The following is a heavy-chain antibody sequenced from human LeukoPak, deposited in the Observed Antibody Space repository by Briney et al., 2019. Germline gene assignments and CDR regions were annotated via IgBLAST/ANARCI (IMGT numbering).Heavy chain of an antibody. J-gene: IGHJ5*01. CDR2: IFYSGST. CDR3: ARFASGTTWFDS. CDR1: GGSISSYD. D-gene: IGHD6-13*01. Sequence: PSETLSLTCTVSGGSISSYDWSWIRQPPGKGLEWIGYIFYSGSTNYNPSLRSRVTISLDTSKNQFSLKLSSVTAADTAVYYCARFASGTTWFDSWGQGTLVAVSS. V-gene: IGHV4-59*08.